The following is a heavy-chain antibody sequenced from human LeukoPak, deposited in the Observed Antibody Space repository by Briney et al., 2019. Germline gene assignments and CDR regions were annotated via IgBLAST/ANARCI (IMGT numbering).Heavy chain of an antibody. J-gene: IGHJ6*03. V-gene: IGHV4-59*01. Sequence: SETLSLTCSVSGDSMSSYYWTWMRQPPGKGLEWIGFVSDSGNTDYNPSLKSRVTISVDTSGSQFSLGLTSVTAADPAVYYCARGYGYYYYYMDVWGKGTTVLVSS. CDR1: GDSMSSYY. CDR2: VSDSGNT. CDR3: ARGYGYYYYYMDV. D-gene: IGHD2-2*03.